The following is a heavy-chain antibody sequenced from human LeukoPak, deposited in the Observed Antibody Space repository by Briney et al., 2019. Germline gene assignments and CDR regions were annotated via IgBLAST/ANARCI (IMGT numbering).Heavy chain of an antibody. Sequence: GASVKVSCKASGYTFTSYDINWVRQATGQGLEWMGWMNPNSGNTGYAQKFQGRVTITRNTSISTAYMELSSLRSEDTAVYYCARGTKDYSSSWYEASGYYYYMDVWGKGTTVTVSS. D-gene: IGHD6-13*01. V-gene: IGHV1-8*03. CDR1: GYTFTSYD. CDR3: ARGTKDYSSSWYEASGYYYYMDV. J-gene: IGHJ6*03. CDR2: MNPNSGNT.